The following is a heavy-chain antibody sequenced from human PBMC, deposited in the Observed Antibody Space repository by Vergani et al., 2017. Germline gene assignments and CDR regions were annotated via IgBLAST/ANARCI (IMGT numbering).Heavy chain of an antibody. CDR1: GGSISSYY. D-gene: IGHD1-26*01. CDR3: ASVSSPQLPYYYYYMDV. Sequence: QVQLQESGPGLVKPSETLSLTCTVSGGSISSYYWSWIRQPPGKGLEWIGYIYYSGSTYYNPSLKSRVTISVDTSKNQFSLKLSSVTAADTAVYYCASVSSPQLPYYYYYMDVWGKGTTVTVSS. V-gene: IGHV4-59*12. CDR2: IYYSGST. J-gene: IGHJ6*03.